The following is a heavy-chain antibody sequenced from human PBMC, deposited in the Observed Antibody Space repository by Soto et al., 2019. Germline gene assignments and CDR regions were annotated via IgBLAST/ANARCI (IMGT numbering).Heavy chain of an antibody. D-gene: IGHD6-13*01. CDR1: GGTFSSYT. CDR3: ARDAQKVAAAEKS. V-gene: IGHV1-69*04. J-gene: IGHJ5*02. CDR2: IIPILGIA. Sequence: ASVKVSCKASGGTFSSYTISWVRQAPGQGLEWMGRIIPILGIANYTQKFQGRVTITADKSTSTAYMELSSLRSEDTAVYYCARDAQKVAAAEKSWGQGTLVIVSS.